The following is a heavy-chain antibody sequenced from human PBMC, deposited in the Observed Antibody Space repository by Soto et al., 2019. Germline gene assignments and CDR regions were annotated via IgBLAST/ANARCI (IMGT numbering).Heavy chain of an antibody. CDR3: ARDRADRGFDD. J-gene: IGHJ4*02. V-gene: IGHV1-69*18. CDR2: VLPVLGTT. D-gene: IGHD3-10*01. Sequence: QVQLEQSGAEVKKPGSSVTVSCKASGDRFTSYGISWVRQAPGQGLEWVGTVLPVLGTTNYAQKLRGRVIITADEATSTVDMELGSLRSDDTAIYYCARDRADRGFDDWGQGTLVTVSS. CDR1: GDRFTSYG.